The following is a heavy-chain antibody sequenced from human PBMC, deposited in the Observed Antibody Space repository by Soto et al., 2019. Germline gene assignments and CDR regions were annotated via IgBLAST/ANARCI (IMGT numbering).Heavy chain of an antibody. CDR2: IKQDGSEK. J-gene: IGHJ4*02. Sequence: RLSCAASGFTFSSFWMNWVRQAPGKGLEWVANIKQDGSEKYYVDSVKGRFTISRDNARNSLYLQMNSLRVEDTAVYYCARDWIINYWARGTLATVYS. D-gene: IGHD3-10*01. CDR3: ARDWIINY. CDR1: GFTFSSFW. V-gene: IGHV3-7*01.